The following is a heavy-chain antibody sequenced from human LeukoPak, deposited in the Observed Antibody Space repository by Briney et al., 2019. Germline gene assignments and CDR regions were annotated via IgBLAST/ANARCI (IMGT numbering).Heavy chain of an antibody. Sequence: ASVKVSCKASGGTFSSYGISWVRQAPGQGLEWMGGIIPIFRTPNYAPNFRGRVTITTDESSTTVYMELSSLRSDDTAVYHCARSRRAGYNVYYFDSWGQGTLLTVSS. CDR1: GGTFSSYG. CDR2: IIPIFRTP. CDR3: ARSRRAGYNVYYFDS. J-gene: IGHJ4*02. V-gene: IGHV1-69*05. D-gene: IGHD5-24*01.